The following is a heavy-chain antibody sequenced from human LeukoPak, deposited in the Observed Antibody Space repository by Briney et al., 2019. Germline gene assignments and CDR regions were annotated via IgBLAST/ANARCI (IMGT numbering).Heavy chain of an antibody. Sequence: GASVKVSCKASGYTFTSYGISWVRQAPGQGLEWMGWISAYNGNTNYAQKLQGRVTITADESTSTAYMELSSLRSEDTAVYYCARPRAGAGYSSSWYPFDIWGQGTMVTVSS. D-gene: IGHD6-13*01. CDR1: GYTFTSYG. V-gene: IGHV1-18*01. J-gene: IGHJ3*02. CDR3: ARPRAGAGYSSSWYPFDI. CDR2: ISAYNGNT.